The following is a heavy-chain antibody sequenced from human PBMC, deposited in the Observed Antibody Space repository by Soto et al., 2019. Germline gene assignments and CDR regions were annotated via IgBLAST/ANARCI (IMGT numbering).Heavy chain of an antibody. CDR1: GGSISNYY. D-gene: IGHD3-22*01. J-gene: IGHJ4*02. CDR3: ARDALTGYYYEK. V-gene: IGHV4-59*12. Sequence: SETLSLACIVSGGSISNYYWSWIRQPPGKGLEWIGYIYYSGSTNYNPSLQSRVTISVDKSKNQFSLKLSSVTAADTAVYYCARDALTGYYYEKWGRGTLVTVSS. CDR2: IYYSGST.